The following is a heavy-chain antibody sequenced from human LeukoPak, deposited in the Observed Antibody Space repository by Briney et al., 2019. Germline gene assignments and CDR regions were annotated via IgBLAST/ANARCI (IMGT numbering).Heavy chain of an antibody. D-gene: IGHD3-10*01. V-gene: IGHV4-59*01. CDR1: GGSISSYY. CDR3: ARLGVGVRGLKSGWFVS. CDR2: IYYSGST. J-gene: IGHJ5*01. Sequence: SETLSLTCTVSGGSISSYYWSWIRQSPGKGLEWIGYIYYSGSTNYNPSLKSRVTISVNTSKNQFALRLSSVTAADTAVYCCARLGVGVRGLKSGWFVSWGQGALVSVSS.